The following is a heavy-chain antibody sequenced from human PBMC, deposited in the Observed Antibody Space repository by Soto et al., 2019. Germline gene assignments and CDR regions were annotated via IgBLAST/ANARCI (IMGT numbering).Heavy chain of an antibody. CDR3: TTDSPITIFGVVLGYYYMDV. V-gene: IGHV3-15*01. D-gene: IGHD3-3*01. Sequence: GSLRLSCAASGFTFSNAWMSWVRQAPGKGLEWVGRIKSKTDGGTTDYAAPVKGRFTISRDDSKNTLYLQMNSLKTEDTAVYYCTTDSPITIFGVVLGYYYMDVWGKGTTVTVSS. J-gene: IGHJ6*03. CDR2: IKSKTDGGTT. CDR1: GFTFSNAW.